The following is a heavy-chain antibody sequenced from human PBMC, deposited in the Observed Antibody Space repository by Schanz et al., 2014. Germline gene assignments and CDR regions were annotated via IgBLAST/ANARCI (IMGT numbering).Heavy chain of an antibody. D-gene: IGHD6-19*01. V-gene: IGHV3-66*01. CDR1: GFTFSNTW. CDR3: ARKTDSSGTGDY. CDR2: IYSGGDT. Sequence: EVQLVESGGGLIQPGGSLRLSCAASGFTFSNTWMSWVRQAPGKGLEWVSLIYSGGDTNYAGSVKGRFTISRDGSKNTLYLQMNSLRAEDTAVYYCARKTDSSGTGDYWGQGTLVTVSS. J-gene: IGHJ4*02.